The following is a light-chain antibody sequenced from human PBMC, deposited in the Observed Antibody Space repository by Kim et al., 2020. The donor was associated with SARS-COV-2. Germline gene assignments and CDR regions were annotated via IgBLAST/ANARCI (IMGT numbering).Light chain of an antibody. CDR3: MQTLRTRRT. Sequence: APSSCGCRDSLRQRSVDLYLVLDVRRTGQSPQILIYMGSNRAPGVADRWSGSVSGTDFILTISRVEGRDVGVYYCMQTLRTRRTFGQGTKVDIK. J-gene: IGKJ1*01. CDR1: DSLRQRSVDLY. V-gene: IGKV2-28*01. CDR2: MGS.